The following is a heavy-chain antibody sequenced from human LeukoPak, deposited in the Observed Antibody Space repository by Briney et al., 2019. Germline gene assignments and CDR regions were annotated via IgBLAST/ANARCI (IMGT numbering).Heavy chain of an antibody. J-gene: IGHJ4*02. CDR1: GGSFSGYY. D-gene: IGHD5-18*01. CDR3: ARGENGYETDFDY. V-gene: IGHV4-34*01. Sequence: SETLSLTCAVYGGSFSGYYWSWIRQPPGKGLEWIGEINHSGSTNYSPSLKSRVTISVDTSKNQFSLRLSSVTAADTAVYYCARGENGYETDFDYWGQGTLATVSS. CDR2: INHSGST.